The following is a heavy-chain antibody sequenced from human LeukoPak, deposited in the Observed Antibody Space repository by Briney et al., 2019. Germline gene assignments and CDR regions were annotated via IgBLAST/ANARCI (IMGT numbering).Heavy chain of an antibody. V-gene: IGHV4-34*01. J-gene: IGHJ4*02. Sequence: PSETLSLTCAVYGGSFSGYYWSWIRQPPGKGLEWIGEINHSGSTNYNPSLKSRVTISVDTSKNQFSLKLSSVTAADTAVYYCARTGMNTFGGVIAKNDYWGQGTLVTVSS. CDR3: ARTGMNTFGGVIAKNDY. CDR1: GGSFSGYY. D-gene: IGHD3-16*02. CDR2: INHSGST.